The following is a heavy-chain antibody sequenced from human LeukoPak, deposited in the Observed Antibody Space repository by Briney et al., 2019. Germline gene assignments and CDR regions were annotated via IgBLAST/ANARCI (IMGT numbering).Heavy chain of an antibody. CDR2: INHSGST. CDR1: GITFSRSA. D-gene: IGHD6-13*01. V-gene: IGHV4-34*08. CDR3: ATRPDIAATGPGWFDP. Sequence: GSLRLSCVASGITFSRSAMTWVRQPPGKGLEWIGEINHSGSTNYNSSLKSRVTISVDTSKNQFSLKLSSVTAADTAVYYCATRPDIAATGPGWFDPWGQGTLVTVSS. J-gene: IGHJ5*02.